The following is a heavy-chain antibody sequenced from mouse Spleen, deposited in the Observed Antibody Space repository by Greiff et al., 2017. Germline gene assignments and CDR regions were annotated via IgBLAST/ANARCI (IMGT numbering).Heavy chain of an antibody. V-gene: IGHV1-55*01. CDR3: ARDYYGSSVFAY. Sequence: QVQLKQPGAELVKPGASVKMSCKASGYTFPSYWITWVKQRPGQGLEWIGDIYPGSGSTNYNEKFKSKATLTVDTSSSTAYMQLSSLTSEDSAVYYCARDYYGSSVFAYWGQGTLVTVSA. J-gene: IGHJ3*01. CDR1: GYTFPSYW. D-gene: IGHD1-1*01. CDR2: IYPGSGST.